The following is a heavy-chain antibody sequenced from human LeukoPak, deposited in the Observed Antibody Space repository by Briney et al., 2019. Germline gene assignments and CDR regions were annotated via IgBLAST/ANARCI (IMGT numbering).Heavy chain of an antibody. CDR1: GFTFSSYE. J-gene: IGHJ3*02. CDR2: ISSSGSTI. Sequence: QSGGSLRLSCAASGFTFSSYEMNWVRQAPGKGLEWVSYISSSGSTIYYADSVKGRFTISRDNAKNSLYLQMNSLRAEDTAVYYCARGKSLLKRAMHAFDIWGQGTMVTVSS. D-gene: IGHD2-2*01. CDR3: ARGKSLLKRAMHAFDI. V-gene: IGHV3-48*03.